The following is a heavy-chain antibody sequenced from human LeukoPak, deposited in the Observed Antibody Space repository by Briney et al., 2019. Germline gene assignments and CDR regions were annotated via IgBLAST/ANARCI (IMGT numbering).Heavy chain of an antibody. Sequence: PGGSLRLSCAASGFSFSDYDIHWVRLAPGKGLEWVTFIRYDGNYNYYADIVKGRFTISRDDPKNTMFLQMTNLRPDDTAVYFCAKDRMTVFESWGQGTLVTVSS. CDR3: AKDRMTVFES. J-gene: IGHJ4*02. V-gene: IGHV3-30*02. CDR2: IRYDGNYN. CDR1: GFSFSDYD. D-gene: IGHD2-21*02.